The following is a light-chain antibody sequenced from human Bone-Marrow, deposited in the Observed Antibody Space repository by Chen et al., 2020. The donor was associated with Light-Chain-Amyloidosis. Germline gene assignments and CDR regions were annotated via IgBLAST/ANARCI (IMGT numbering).Light chain of an antibody. CDR3: LLYYSDARTWV. CDR2: SPS. Sequence: QTVVTPEPSLTVSPGGAPTLTCASSTGAVTNDFSPTRFQHKPGQAPRTLIYSPSNKHSWPPARFSGSLLGGKAALKVSDVQPEDEADYYCLLYYSDARTWVFGGGTKVTVL. V-gene: IGLV7-43*01. J-gene: IGLJ3*02. CDR1: TGAVTNDFS.